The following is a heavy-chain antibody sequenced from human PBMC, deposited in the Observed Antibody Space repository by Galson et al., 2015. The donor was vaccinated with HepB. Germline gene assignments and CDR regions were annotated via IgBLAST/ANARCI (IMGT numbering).Heavy chain of an antibody. D-gene: IGHD3-22*01. V-gene: IGHV3-23*01. Sequence: SLRLSCAASGFSLSNFAMRWVRQAPGKGLEWVSGISDSVYSAYYADSVKGRFTISRDNSKNTLYLQMNSLRVEDTAVYYCVKVSDDSSGYYYFDDWGQGTLVTVSS. J-gene: IGHJ4*02. CDR3: VKVSDDSSGYYYFDD. CDR1: GFSLSNFA. CDR2: ISDSVYSA.